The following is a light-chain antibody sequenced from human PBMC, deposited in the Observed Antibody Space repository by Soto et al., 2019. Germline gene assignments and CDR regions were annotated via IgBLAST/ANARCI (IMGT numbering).Light chain of an antibody. Sequence: EIVLTQSPGTLSLSPGERATLSCRASQSVSSSYLAWYQQKPGQAPRLLIYGASSRATGIPDRFSGSGSGTDVTLAISRLEPADFAVYCCQQYGSSPTTFGQGTKVEIK. V-gene: IGKV3-20*01. CDR2: GAS. CDR3: QQYGSSPTT. J-gene: IGKJ1*01. CDR1: QSVSSSY.